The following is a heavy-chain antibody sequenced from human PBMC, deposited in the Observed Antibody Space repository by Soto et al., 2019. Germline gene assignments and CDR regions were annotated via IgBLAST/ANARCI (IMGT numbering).Heavy chain of an antibody. CDR3: ANHGGFDF. J-gene: IGHJ3*01. CDR1: GFTFSSSG. CDR2: ISVRGDYR. V-gene: IGHV3-23*01. D-gene: IGHD3-10*01. Sequence: EGQLLQSGGGLVQPGESLRVSCAASGFTFSSSGMSWVRQAPGKGLEWVSSISVRGDYRYYADSVKGRFTISRDNSKNTLCLLMNSLTAEDTAVYYCANHGGFDFWGQGTMVAVSS.